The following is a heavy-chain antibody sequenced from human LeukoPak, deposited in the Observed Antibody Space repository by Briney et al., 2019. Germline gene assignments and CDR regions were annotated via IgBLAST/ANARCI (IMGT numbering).Heavy chain of an antibody. J-gene: IGHJ4*02. CDR2: ISSSSRYI. CDR3: AKDQFASDPTGGSYFDY. CDR1: GFTFSSYS. Sequence: GGSLRLSCAASGFTFSSYSMTWVRQAPGKGLEWVSSISSSSRYIYYAASVKGRFTISRDNAKNSLYLQMNSLRAEDTAVYYCAKDQFASDPTGGSYFDYWGQGTLVTVSS. D-gene: IGHD4-17*01. V-gene: IGHV3-21*01.